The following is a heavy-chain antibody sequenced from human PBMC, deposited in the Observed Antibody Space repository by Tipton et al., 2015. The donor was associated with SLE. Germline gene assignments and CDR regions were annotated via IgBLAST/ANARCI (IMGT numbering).Heavy chain of an antibody. CDR1: GASISSHY. D-gene: IGHD2-2*01. CDR2: IYNNGNT. Sequence: TLSLTCTVSGASISSHYWNWIRQPPGKGLEWIGNIYNNGNTNYNPSLKSRVTISVDTSRNQFFLKLSSVTAADTARYCCARAKRSSTTWGYWFDPWGQGPLATVSS. V-gene: IGHV4-59*11. J-gene: IGHJ5*02. CDR3: ARAKRSSTTWGYWFDP.